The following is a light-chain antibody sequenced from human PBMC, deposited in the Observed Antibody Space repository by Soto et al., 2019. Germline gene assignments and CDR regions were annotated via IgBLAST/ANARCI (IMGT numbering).Light chain of an antibody. J-gene: IGKJ1*01. CDR2: GVS. CDR1: DSVRNSY. CDR3: QQYASSPLT. Sequence: EIVLTQSPGTLSLSAGERATLSCRASDSVRNSYLAWYQPKPGQAPRLLIYGVSTRATGIPDRFGGSGSGTDCTLIISTLEPEDFAVYFCQQYASSPLTFSQGTRLAV. V-gene: IGKV3-20*01.